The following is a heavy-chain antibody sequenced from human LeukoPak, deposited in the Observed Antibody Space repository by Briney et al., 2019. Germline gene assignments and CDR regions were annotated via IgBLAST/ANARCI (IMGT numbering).Heavy chain of an antibody. CDR2: IHPSGGST. V-gene: IGHV1-46*01. J-gene: IGHJ3*02. Sequence: ASVNVPCKASRYTFTSYYMHWARQAPGQGLEWMGIIHPSGGSTSYAQKFQGRVTMTRDTSTSTVYMELSSLRSEDTAVYYCARVLTAHRSDAFDIWGQGTMVSVSS. D-gene: IGHD3-9*01. CDR1: RYTFTSYY. CDR3: ARVLTAHRSDAFDI.